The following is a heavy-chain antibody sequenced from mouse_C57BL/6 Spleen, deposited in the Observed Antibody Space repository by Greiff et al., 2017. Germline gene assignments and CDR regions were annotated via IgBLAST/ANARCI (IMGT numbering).Heavy chain of an antibody. J-gene: IGHJ4*01. CDR3: ARNLRLRQFPYYYAMDY. D-gene: IGHD2-4*01. Sequence: VQLQQSGPGLVQPSQSLSITCTVSGFSLTSYGVHWVRQSPGKGLEWLGVIWSGGSTDYNAAFISRLGISKGHSKSQVFFKMNSLQADDTAIYYCARNLRLRQFPYYYAMDYWGQGTSVTVSS. CDR2: IWSGGST. V-gene: IGHV2-2*01. CDR1: GFSLTSYG.